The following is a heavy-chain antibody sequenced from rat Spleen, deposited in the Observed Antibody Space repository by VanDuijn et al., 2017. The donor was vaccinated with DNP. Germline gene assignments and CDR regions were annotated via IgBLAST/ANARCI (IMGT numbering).Heavy chain of an antibody. CDR1: DYY. Sequence: DYYMAWVRQTPARGLEWVAYISYDGNVIFYGDSVKGRFTISRDDAKSTLYLQMNSLRSEDMATYYCSRQHYDGSYYGMDVWGQGTSVTVSS. CDR3: SRQHYDGSYYGMDV. D-gene: IGHD1-12*02. V-gene: IGHV5-22*01. J-gene: IGHJ4*01. CDR2: ISYDGNVI.